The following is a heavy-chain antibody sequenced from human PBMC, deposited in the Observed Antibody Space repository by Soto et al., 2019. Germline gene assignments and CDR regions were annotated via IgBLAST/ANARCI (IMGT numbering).Heavy chain of an antibody. Sequence: SETLSLTCAVYGGSFSGYYCSWIRQPPGRGLEWIGELNDSGSTNYNASLKSRVSISVDTSKNQFSLKLSSVTAADTAVYYCARGRGGVQHWGQGTLVTVSS. D-gene: IGHD3-10*01. CDR1: GGSFSGYY. CDR2: LNDSGST. J-gene: IGHJ1*01. V-gene: IGHV4-34*01. CDR3: ARGRGGVQH.